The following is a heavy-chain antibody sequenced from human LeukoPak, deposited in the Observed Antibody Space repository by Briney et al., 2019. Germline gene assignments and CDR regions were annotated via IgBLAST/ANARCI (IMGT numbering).Heavy chain of an antibody. CDR3: ATSQGEPRDWFDP. CDR1: GGSFSGYY. V-gene: IGHV4-34*01. D-gene: IGHD1-26*01. CDR2: INHSGST. J-gene: IGHJ5*02. Sequence: SETLSLTCAVYGGSFSGYYWSWIRQPPGKGLEWIGEINHSGSTNYNPSLKSRVTISVDTSKNQFSLKLSSVTAADTAVYYCATSQGEPRDWFDPWGQGTLVTVPS.